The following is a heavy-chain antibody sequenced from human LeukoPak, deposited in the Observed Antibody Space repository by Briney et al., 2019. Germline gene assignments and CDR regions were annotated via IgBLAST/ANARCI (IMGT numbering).Heavy chain of an antibody. J-gene: IGHJ4*02. D-gene: IGHD3-22*01. CDR1: GDSISSSHW. CDR3: ARSWGDDSSGYYLDY. CDR2: IYHRGTT. V-gene: IGHV4-4*02. Sequence: PSGTLSLTCAVSGDSISSSHWWTWVRQPPGKGLEWIGEIYHRGTTNYNLSLKSRVAISVDRSKNQFSLRLTSVTAADTAVYYCARSWGDDSSGYYLDYWGQGTLVTVSS.